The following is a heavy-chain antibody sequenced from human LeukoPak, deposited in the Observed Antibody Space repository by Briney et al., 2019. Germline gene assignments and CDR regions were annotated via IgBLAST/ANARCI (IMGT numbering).Heavy chain of an antibody. CDR1: GGSISSSSYY. J-gene: IGHJ6*04. CDR2: IYYSGST. V-gene: IGHV4-39*07. CDR3: ARELFEPLRRDVDV. D-gene: IGHD3-16*01. Sequence: SETLSLTCTVSGGSISSSSYYWGWIRQPPGKGLEWIGSIYYSGSTYYNPSLKSRVTISVDTSKNQFSLKLSSVTAAGTAVYYCARELFEPLRRDVDVWGKGTTLTVSS.